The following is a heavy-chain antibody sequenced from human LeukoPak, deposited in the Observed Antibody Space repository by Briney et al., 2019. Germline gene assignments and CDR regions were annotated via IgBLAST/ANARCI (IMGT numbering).Heavy chain of an antibody. V-gene: IGHV3-33*01. CDR1: GFTFSSYG. D-gene: IGHD1-7*01. J-gene: IGHJ3*02. CDR3: ARDNWDYGVHAFDI. Sequence: PGGSLRLSCAASGFTFSSYGMYWVRQAPGKGLEWVAGIRYDGSSEYYADSVKGRFTISRDNSKNTLYLQMSSLRAEDTAVYYCARDNWDYGVHAFDIWGQGTMVTVSS. CDR2: IRYDGSSE.